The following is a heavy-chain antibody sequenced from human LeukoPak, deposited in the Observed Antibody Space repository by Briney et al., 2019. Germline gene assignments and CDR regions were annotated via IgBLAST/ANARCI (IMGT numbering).Heavy chain of an antibody. D-gene: IGHD6-19*01. CDR2: IKEDRSEK. Sequence: PGGSLRLSCAASGFTFNRDWTAWVRQAPGKGLEWVANIKEDRSEKNYVDSVKGRFTISRDNAENSVYLQMNDLRAEDTGVYYCVTKEPSTSGWSYWGQGTLVTVSS. CDR3: VTKEPSTSGWSY. J-gene: IGHJ4*02. V-gene: IGHV3-7*01. CDR1: GFTFNRDW.